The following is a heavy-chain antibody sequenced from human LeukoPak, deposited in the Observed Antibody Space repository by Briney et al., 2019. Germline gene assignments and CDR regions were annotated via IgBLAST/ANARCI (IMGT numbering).Heavy chain of an antibody. CDR2: ISGSGGST. CDR1: GFTFSSYA. Sequence: GGSLRLSCAASGFTFSSYAMSWVRQAPGKGLEWVSAISGSGGSTYYADSVNGRFTISRDNSKNTLYLQMNSLRAEDTAVYYCAKVGSGYYDFWSGPSPAPPADYWGQGTLVTVSS. D-gene: IGHD3-3*01. CDR3: AKVGSGYYDFWSGPSPAPPADY. J-gene: IGHJ4*02. V-gene: IGHV3-23*01.